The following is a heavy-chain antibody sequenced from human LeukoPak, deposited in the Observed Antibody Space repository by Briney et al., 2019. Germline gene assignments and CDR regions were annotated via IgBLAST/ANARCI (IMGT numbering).Heavy chain of an antibody. J-gene: IGHJ3*02. CDR3: AGEFNHYYDSSGLDAFDI. D-gene: IGHD3-22*01. Sequence: GGSLRLSCAASGFTFSSYSMNWVRQAPGKGLEWVSSISSSSSYIYYADSVEGRFTTSRDNAKNSLYLQMNSLRAEDTAVYYCAGEFNHYYDSSGLDAFDIWGQGTMVTVSS. V-gene: IGHV3-21*01. CDR2: ISSSSSYI. CDR1: GFTFSSYS.